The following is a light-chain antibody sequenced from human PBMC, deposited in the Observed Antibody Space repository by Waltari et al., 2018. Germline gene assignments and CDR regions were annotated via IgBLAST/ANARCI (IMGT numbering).Light chain of an antibody. J-gene: IGLJ3*02. V-gene: IGLV6-57*03. Sequence: NFMLTQPHSVSESPGKTVTISCTRSSGSIASNYVQWDQQRPAVAPTTVIYGDNQRPAGVPDRFSGSIDSSSNSASLTISGLKTEDEADYYCQSYDSSNWVFGGGTKLTVL. CDR3: QSYDSSNWV. CDR1: SGSIASNY. CDR2: GDN.